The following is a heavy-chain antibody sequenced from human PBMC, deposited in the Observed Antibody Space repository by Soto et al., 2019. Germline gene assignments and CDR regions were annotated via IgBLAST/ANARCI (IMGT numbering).Heavy chain of an antibody. CDR2: ISTSSSTI. J-gene: IGHJ4*02. CDR3: ARGPVYAIPTYFDY. Sequence: GGSLRLSCAASGFTFSSYSMNWVRQAPGKGLEWVSYISTSSSTIYYADSVKGRFTISRDNARNSLYLQMNSLRAEDAAVYYCARGPVYAIPTYFDYWGQGTLVTVSS. V-gene: IGHV3-48*01. D-gene: IGHD2-8*01. CDR1: GFTFSSYS.